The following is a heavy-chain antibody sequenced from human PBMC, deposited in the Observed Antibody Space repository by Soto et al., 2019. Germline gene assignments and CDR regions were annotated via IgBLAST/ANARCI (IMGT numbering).Heavy chain of an antibody. Sequence: PGGCLRLTDPAYGVPFYDYSMHLVRKGPGKGLERVSGISWNSGSIGYAEFVKGRFTISRDNAKKSLYLQMNSLRAEDTALYFCAKSNNTGWFHFDSWGPGILVTVSS. J-gene: IGHJ4*02. CDR2: ISWNSGSI. CDR1: GVPFYDYS. D-gene: IGHD6-19*01. V-gene: IGHV3-9*01. CDR3: AKSNNTGWFHFDS.